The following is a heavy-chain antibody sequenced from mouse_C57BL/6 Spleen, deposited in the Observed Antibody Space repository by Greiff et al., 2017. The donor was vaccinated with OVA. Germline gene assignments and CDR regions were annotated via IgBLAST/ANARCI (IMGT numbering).Heavy chain of an antibody. CDR1: GFTFSDYG. Sequence: DVMLVESGGGLVKPGGSLKLSCAASGFTFSDYGMHWVRPAPEKGLSWVAYISSGSSTIYYADTVKCRFTISRDNAKNTLFLQMTSLRSEDTAMYYCARGYDYDGGAWFAYWGQGTLVTVSA. D-gene: IGHD2-4*01. CDR2: ISSGSSTI. J-gene: IGHJ3*01. CDR3: ARGYDYDGGAWFAY. V-gene: IGHV5-17*01.